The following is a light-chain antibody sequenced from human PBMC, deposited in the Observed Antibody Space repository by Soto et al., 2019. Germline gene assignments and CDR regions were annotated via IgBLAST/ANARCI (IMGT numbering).Light chain of an antibody. CDR2: YDS. Sequence: SYELTQPPSVSVAPGKTARITCGGNNIGSKSVHWYQQKPGQAPVLVIYYDSDRPSRIPERFSGSNSGNTATLTISRVEAGDEADYYCQVWDSSSDPRGVFGTGTQLTVL. CDR1: NIGSKS. J-gene: IGLJ1*01. CDR3: QVWDSSSDPRGV. V-gene: IGLV3-21*04.